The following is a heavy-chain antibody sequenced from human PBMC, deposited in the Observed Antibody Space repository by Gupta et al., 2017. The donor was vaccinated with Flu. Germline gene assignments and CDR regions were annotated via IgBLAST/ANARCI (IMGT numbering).Heavy chain of an antibody. D-gene: IGHD5-18*01. J-gene: IGHJ4*02. CDR3: ARSVAPLYTALDY. V-gene: IGHV4-59*01. CDR1: GGSISSYY. Sequence: QVQLQESGPGLVKPSETLSLTCTVSGGSISSYYWSWIRQPPGKGLEWIGYIYYSGSTNYNPSLKSRVTISVDTSKNQFSLKLSSVTAADTAVYYCARSVAPLYTALDYWGQGTLVTVSS. CDR2: IYYSGST.